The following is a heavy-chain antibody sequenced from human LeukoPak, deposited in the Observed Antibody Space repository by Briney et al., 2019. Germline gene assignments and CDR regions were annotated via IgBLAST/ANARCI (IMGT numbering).Heavy chain of an antibody. CDR1: GYTFTSYG. J-gene: IGHJ4*02. CDR2: ISAYNGNT. CDR3: AREYYYDSSGYNIDY. Sequence: GASVKVSCKASGYTFTSYGISWVRQAPGQGLEWMGWISAYNGNTNYAQKLQGRVTMTTDTSTSTAYMELRSLRSGDTAVYYCAREYYYDSSGYNIDYWGQGTLVTVSS. V-gene: IGHV1-18*01. D-gene: IGHD3-22*01.